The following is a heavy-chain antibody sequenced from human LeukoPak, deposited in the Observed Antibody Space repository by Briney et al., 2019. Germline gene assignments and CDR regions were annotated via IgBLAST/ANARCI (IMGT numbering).Heavy chain of an antibody. CDR3: ARDRVLYYDSSGFFDY. D-gene: IGHD3-22*01. CDR1: GFTFSRYD. J-gene: IGHJ4*02. V-gene: IGHV3-33*01. CDR2: IWYDGSNK. Sequence: GGSLRLSCAASGFTFSRYDMHWVRQAPGKGLEWVAVIWYDGSNKYYADSVKGRFTISRDNSKNTLYLQMNSLRAEDTAVYYCARDRVLYYDSSGFFDYWGQGTLVTVSS.